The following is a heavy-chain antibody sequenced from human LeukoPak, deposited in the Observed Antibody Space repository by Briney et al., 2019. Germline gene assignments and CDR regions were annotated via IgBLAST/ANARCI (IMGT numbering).Heavy chain of an antibody. D-gene: IGHD2-2*02. CDR2: ISYDGSNK. V-gene: IGHV3-30*01. CDR1: GFTFSSYA. J-gene: IGHJ6*03. CDR3: AREYCSSTSCYTNYYYYYMDV. Sequence: PGRSLRLSCAASGFTFSSYAMHWVRQAPGKGLEWVAVISYDGSNKYYADSVEGRFTISRDNSKNTLYLQMNSLRAEDTAVYYCAREYCSSTSCYTNYYYYYMDVWGKGTTVTVSS.